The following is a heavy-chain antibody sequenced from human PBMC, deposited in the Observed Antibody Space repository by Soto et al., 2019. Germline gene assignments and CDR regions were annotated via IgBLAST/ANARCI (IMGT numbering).Heavy chain of an antibody. J-gene: IGHJ4*02. V-gene: IGHV4-39*01. D-gene: IGHD1-20*01. Sequence: PSETLSLTCTVSGGSISSSSYYWGWICQPPGKELVWIGSNYHSVTTHYTPSLKSRVTISLDASRNQFSLNLTSVTAADTAVYFCAIHDNWNGIFDHWGQGTPVTVSS. CDR2: NYHSVTT. CDR3: AIHDNWNGIFDH. CDR1: GGSISSSSYY.